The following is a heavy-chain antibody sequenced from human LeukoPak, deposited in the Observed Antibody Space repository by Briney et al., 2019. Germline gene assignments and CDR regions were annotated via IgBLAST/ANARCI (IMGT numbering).Heavy chain of an antibody. J-gene: IGHJ4*02. CDR1: GFTFSSYA. V-gene: IGHV3-23*01. Sequence: GGFLRLSCAASGFTFSSYAMSWVRQAPGKGLEWVSGISTNGGSTSYANSVKGRFTISRDNPRNTLYMQMNSLSAEDTAVYYCSVMHRYYDGSGYWVQWGQGTLVTVSS. CDR2: ISTNGGST. D-gene: IGHD3-22*01. CDR3: SVMHRYYDGSGYWVQ.